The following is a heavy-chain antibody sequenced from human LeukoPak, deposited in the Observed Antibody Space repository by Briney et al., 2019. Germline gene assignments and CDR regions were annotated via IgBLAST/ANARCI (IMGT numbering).Heavy chain of an antibody. Sequence: SETLSLTCAVYGGSFSGYYWSWIRQPPGKGLEWIGEINHSGSINYNPSLKSRVTISVDTSKNQFSLKLSSVTAADTAVYYCARTAVTEDYWGQGTLVTVSS. D-gene: IGHD4-17*01. J-gene: IGHJ4*02. CDR1: GGSFSGYY. V-gene: IGHV4-34*01. CDR2: INHSGSI. CDR3: ARTAVTEDY.